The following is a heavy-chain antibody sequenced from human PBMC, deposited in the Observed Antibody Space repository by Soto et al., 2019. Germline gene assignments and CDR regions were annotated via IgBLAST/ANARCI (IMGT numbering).Heavy chain of an antibody. CDR1: GGSISSSHYY. CDR2: IHYSGSA. D-gene: IGHD6-19*01. J-gene: IGHJ4*02. Sequence: SETLSLTCTVSGGSISSSHYYWGWIRQPPGKGLEWIGSIHYSGSAYYNPSLKSRVTISVDTSKNQFSLELTSVTAADTAVYYCAAVSSGWSGPVDFWGQGPLVTVS. CDR3: AAVSSGWSGPVDF. V-gene: IGHV4-39*01.